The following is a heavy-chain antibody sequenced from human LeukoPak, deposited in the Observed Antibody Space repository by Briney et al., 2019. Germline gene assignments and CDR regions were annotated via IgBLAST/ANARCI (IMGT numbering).Heavy chain of an antibody. CDR3: AREGGYYYGSGSYSKFDY. Sequence: SETLSLTCTVSGGSISSYYWSWIRQPPGKGLEWIGYIYYSGSTNYNPSLKSRVTISVDTSKNQFSLKLSSVTAADTAVYYCAREGGYYYGSGSYSKFDYWGQGTLVTVSS. D-gene: IGHD3-10*01. J-gene: IGHJ4*02. V-gene: IGHV4-59*01. CDR2: IYYSGST. CDR1: GGSISSYY.